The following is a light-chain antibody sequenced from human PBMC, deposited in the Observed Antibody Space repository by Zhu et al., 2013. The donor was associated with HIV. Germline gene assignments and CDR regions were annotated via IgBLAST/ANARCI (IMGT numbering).Light chain of an antibody. CDR1: NIGSKS. J-gene: IGLJ2*01. V-gene: IGLV3-21*03. CDR2: DDR. CDR3: QVWDTSSIHVI. Sequence: SYELTQPPSVSVAPGKTARVTCGGNNIGSKSVHWYQQRPGQAPVLVVYDDRDRPSGIPERFSGSNSENTATLTISRVEAGDEADYYCQVWDTSSIHVIFGGGTKLTVL.